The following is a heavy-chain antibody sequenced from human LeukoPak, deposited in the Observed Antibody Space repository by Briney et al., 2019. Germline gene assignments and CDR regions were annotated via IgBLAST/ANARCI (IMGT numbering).Heavy chain of an antibody. CDR3: AKDFTVAGLY. CDR1: GFTFDDYA. J-gene: IGHJ4*02. V-gene: IGHV3-9*01. Sequence: GGSLRLSCAASGFTFDDYAMHWVRQAPGKGLEWVSGISWNSGSIGYADSVKGRFTISRDNSKNTLYLQMNSLRAEDTAVYYCAKDFTVAGLYWGQGTLVTVSS. CDR2: ISWNSGSI. D-gene: IGHD6-19*01.